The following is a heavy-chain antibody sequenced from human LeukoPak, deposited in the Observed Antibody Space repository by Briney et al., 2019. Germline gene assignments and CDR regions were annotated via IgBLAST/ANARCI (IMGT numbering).Heavy chain of an antibody. CDR3: AKDRYCGGGSCYGAFDI. CDR1: GYTFTSYG. J-gene: IGHJ3*02. D-gene: IGHD2-15*01. Sequence: ASVKVSCKASGYTFTSYGISWVRQAPGQGLEWMGWISAYNGNTNYAQKLQGRVTMTTDTSTSTAYMELRSLRSDDTAVYYCAKDRYCGGGSCYGAFDIWGQGTMVTVSS. CDR2: ISAYNGNT. V-gene: IGHV1-18*01.